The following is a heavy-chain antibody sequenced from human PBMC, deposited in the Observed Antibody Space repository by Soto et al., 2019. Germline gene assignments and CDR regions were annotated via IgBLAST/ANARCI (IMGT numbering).Heavy chain of an antibody. V-gene: IGHV4-61*01. D-gene: IGHD3-22*01. CDR2: IYYSGST. CDR1: GGSVSSGSYY. Sequence: QVQLQESGPGLVKPSETLSLTCTVSGGSVSSGSYYWSWIRQPPGKGLEWIGYIYYSGSTNYNPSLRSRVTLSVDTSKNQFSLMLSSVTAADTAVYYCARLLPDESSGYVGFDCWGQGTLVTVSS. CDR3: ARLLPDESSGYVGFDC. J-gene: IGHJ4*02.